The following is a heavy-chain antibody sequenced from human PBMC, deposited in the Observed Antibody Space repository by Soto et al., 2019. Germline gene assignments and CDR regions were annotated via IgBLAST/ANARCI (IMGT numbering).Heavy chain of an antibody. V-gene: IGHV1-24*01. CDR2: FDPEDGET. Sequence: GASVKVSCKVSGYTLTKLSMHWVRQAPGKGLEWMGGFDPEDGETTYAQTFQGRVTMTEDTSTDTGYMEVSSLRSEDTAVYYCATGPMFSGRDHHYSGMVFWGQGITVNVFS. CDR3: ATGPMFSGRDHHYSGMVF. D-gene: IGHD3-10*02. J-gene: IGHJ6*02. CDR1: GYTLTKLS.